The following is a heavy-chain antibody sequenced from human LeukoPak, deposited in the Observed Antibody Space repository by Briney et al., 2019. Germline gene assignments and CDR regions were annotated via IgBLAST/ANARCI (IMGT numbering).Heavy chain of an antibody. Sequence: GGPLRLSCAASGFTFSGSAMHWVRQASGKGLEWVGRIRSKANSYATAYAASVKGRFTISRDDSKNTAYLQMNSLKTEDTAVYYCTTDFVQDDYGDYWGQGTLVTVSS. V-gene: IGHV3-73*01. CDR1: GFTFSGSA. CDR2: IRSKANSYAT. J-gene: IGHJ4*02. CDR3: TTDFVQDDYGDY. D-gene: IGHD2-15*01.